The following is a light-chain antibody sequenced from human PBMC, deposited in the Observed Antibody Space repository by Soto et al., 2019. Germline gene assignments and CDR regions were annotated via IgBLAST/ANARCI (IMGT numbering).Light chain of an antibody. Sequence: DIQMTQSPSTLSASVRDTVTITCRASQSISSWLAWYQQKPGKAPKLLIYKASSLESGVPSRFSGRGSGTEFTLTISSLQPDDFATYYCQQYNSYWTFGQGTQVDIK. CDR1: QSISSW. CDR2: KAS. CDR3: QQYNSYWT. J-gene: IGKJ1*01. V-gene: IGKV1-5*03.